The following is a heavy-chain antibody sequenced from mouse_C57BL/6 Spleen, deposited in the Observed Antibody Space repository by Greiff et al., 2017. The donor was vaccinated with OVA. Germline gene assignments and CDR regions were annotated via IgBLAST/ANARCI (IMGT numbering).Heavy chain of an antibody. D-gene: IGHD2-1*01. CDR3: ARRGDLLWDPYFDY. V-gene: IGHV1-26*01. J-gene: IGHJ2*01. CDR1: GYTFTDYY. CDR2: INPNNGGT. Sequence: VQLQQSGPELVKPGASVKISCKASGYTFTDYYMNWVKQSPGKSLEWIGDINPNNGGTSYNQKFKGKATLTVDKSSSTAYMELRSLTSEDSAVYYCARRGDLLWDPYFDYWGQGTTLTVSS.